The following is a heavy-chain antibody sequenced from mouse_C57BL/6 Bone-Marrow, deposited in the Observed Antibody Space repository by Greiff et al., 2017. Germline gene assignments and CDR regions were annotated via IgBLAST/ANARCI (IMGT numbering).Heavy chain of an antibody. D-gene: IGHD2-1*01. J-gene: IGHJ1*03. CDR2: ISDGGSYT. Sequence: EVQGVESGGGLVKPGGSLKLSCAASGFTFSSYAMSWVRQTPEKRLEWVATISDGGSYTYYPDNVKGRFTISRDNAKNNLYLQMSHLKSEDTAMYYCARGGAYGNYERYFDVWGTGTTVTVSS. V-gene: IGHV5-4*01. CDR3: ARGGAYGNYERYFDV. CDR1: GFTFSSYA.